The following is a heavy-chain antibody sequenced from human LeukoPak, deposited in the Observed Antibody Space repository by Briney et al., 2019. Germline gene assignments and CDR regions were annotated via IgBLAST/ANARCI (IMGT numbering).Heavy chain of an antibody. Sequence: GGSLRLSCAASGFTFSSYSMNWVRQAPGKGLEWFSSISSSSSYIYYADSVKGRFTISRDNAKNSLYLQMNSLKTEDTALYFCTPSYSGNSWYDWFGPWGQGTLVTVSS. V-gene: IGHV3-21*04. D-gene: IGHD6-13*01. J-gene: IGHJ5*02. CDR1: GFTFSSYS. CDR2: ISSSSSYI. CDR3: TPSYSGNSWYDWFGP.